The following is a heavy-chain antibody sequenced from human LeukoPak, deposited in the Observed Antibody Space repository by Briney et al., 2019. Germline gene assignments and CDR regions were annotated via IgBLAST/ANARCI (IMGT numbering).Heavy chain of an antibody. V-gene: IGHV4-39*01. CDR3: ASHFLTHYDLLPGYFTWFNP. J-gene: IGHJ5*02. CDR1: GGSISSSSYY. D-gene: IGHD3-9*01. Sequence: PSETLSLTCTVSGGSISSSSYYWGWIRQPPGKGLEWIGSIYYSGSTYYNPSLKSRVIISVDTSKNRFSLKLSSVTAADTAVFSCASHFLTHYDLLPGYFTWFNPWGQGTLVTVSS. CDR2: IYYSGST.